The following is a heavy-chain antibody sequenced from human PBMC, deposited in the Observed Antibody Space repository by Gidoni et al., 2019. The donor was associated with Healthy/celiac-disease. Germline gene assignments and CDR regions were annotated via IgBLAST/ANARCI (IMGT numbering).Heavy chain of an antibody. V-gene: IGHV1-69*01. J-gene: IGHJ4*02. CDR1: GGTFSSEA. CDR2: IIPIFGTA. Sequence: QVQMVPSGGEGKKPGSSVKVSCKASGGTFSSEAISWVRQAPGQGLAWRGGIIPIFGTANYAQKFQGRVTITADESTSTAYMELRSLRSADTAVYYCARGPHHNWGPAIYHAYWGQGTLVPVSS. CDR3: ARGPHHNWGPAIYHAY. D-gene: IGHD7-27*01.